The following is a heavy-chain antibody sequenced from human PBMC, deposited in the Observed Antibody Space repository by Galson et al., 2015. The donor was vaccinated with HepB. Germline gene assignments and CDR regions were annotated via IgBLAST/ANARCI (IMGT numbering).Heavy chain of an antibody. D-gene: IGHD4-17*01. Sequence: SVKVSCKASGYTFTSYGISWVRQAPGQGLEWMGWISAYNGNTNYAQKLQGRVTMTTDTSTSTAYMELRSLRSDDTAVYYRARVAMTTVTSGTPWGQGTLVTVSS. CDR1: GYTFTSYG. V-gene: IGHV1-18*01. J-gene: IGHJ5*02. CDR2: ISAYNGNT. CDR3: ARVAMTTVTSGTP.